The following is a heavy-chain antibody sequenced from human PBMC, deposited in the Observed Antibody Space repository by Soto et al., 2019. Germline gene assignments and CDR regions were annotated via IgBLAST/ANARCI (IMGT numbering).Heavy chain of an antibody. J-gene: IGHJ4*02. V-gene: IGHV3-74*01. Sequence: PGRSLRLPCAASGFISSNYWMNWVRQDPGQGLVWVARITGDGTTSYVYSVKGRFSISRGNAKNRVSLQNKNLRPKAAAFFYFGRGSGPRGRPYWGQG. D-gene: IGHD6-25*01. CDR1: GFISSNYW. CDR3: GRGSGPRGRPY. CDR2: ITGDGTT.